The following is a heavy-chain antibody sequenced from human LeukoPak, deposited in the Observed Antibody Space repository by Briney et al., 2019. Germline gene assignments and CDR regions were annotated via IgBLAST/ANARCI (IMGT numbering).Heavy chain of an antibody. J-gene: IGHJ4*02. CDR1: GFTFSSYG. V-gene: IGHV3-23*01. CDR2: ISGSGGST. D-gene: IGHD4-17*01. Sequence: GGTLRLSCTASGFTFSSYGMSWVRQAPGKGLEWVSAISGSGGSTYYADSVKGRFTISRDNSKNTLYLQMNSLRAEDTAVYYCAGYGDYVSLPYYWGQGTLVTVSS. CDR3: AGYGDYVSLPYY.